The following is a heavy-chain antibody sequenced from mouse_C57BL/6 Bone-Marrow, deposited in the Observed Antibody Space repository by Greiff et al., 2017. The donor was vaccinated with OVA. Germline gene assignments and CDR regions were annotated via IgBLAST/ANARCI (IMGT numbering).Heavy chain of an antibody. D-gene: IGHD2-4*01. J-gene: IGHJ2*01. V-gene: IGHV1-26*01. Sequence: EVQLQQSGPELVKPGASVKISCKASGYTFTDYYMNWVKQSHGKSLEWIGDINPNNGGTSYNQKFKGKATLTVDKSSSTAYMELRSLTSEDSAVYYCAREGVYYDYEDYWGQGTTRTVSS. CDR3: AREGVYYDYEDY. CDR2: INPNNGGT. CDR1: GYTFTDYY.